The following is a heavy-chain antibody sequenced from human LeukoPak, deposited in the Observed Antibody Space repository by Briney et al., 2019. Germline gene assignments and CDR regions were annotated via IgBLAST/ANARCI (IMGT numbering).Heavy chain of an antibody. D-gene: IGHD6-13*01. J-gene: IGHJ4*02. V-gene: IGHV3-23*01. CDR2: ISGSGGST. CDR3: AKDEGSSWCLGYFDY. Sequence: GGSLRLSCAASGFTFSSYAMSWVRQAPGKGLEWVSAISGSGGSTYYADSVKGRFTISRDNSKNTLYLQMNSLRAEDTAVYYCAKDEGSSWCLGYFDYWGQGTLVTVSS. CDR1: GFTFSSYA.